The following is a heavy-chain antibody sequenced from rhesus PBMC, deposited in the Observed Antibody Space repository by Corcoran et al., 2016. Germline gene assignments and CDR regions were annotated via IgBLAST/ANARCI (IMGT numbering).Heavy chain of an antibody. Sequence: QVQLQESGPGLVKPSETLSLTCAVSGGSISSGYYYWSWIRQPPGKGLEWIWYITYSGSTSYNPSLKSRVTISRDTSKNQFSLKLSSVTAADTAVYYCARDSDIVVVVSATSFDYWGQGVLVTVSS. CDR3: ARDSDIVVVVSATSFDY. J-gene: IGHJ4*01. V-gene: IGHV4-122*02. CDR2: ITYSGST. D-gene: IGHD2-8*01. CDR1: GGSISSGYYY.